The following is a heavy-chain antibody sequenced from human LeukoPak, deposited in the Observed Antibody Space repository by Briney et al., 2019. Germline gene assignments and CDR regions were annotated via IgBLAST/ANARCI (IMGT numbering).Heavy chain of an antibody. CDR3: TTEVRGATVTTDY. J-gene: IGHJ4*02. D-gene: IGHD4-17*01. V-gene: IGHV3-15*01. CDR1: GFTFSNAW. CDR2: IKSKTDGGTT. Sequence: GGSLRLSCAASGFTFSNAWMSWVRQAPGKGLEWVGRIKSKTDGGTTDYAAPVKGRFTISRDDSKNTLYLQMNSLKTEDTAVYYCTTEVRGATVTTDYWGQGTLVTVSS.